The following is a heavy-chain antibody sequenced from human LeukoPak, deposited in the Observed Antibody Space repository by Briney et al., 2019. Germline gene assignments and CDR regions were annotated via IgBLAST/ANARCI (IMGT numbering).Heavy chain of an antibody. CDR3: ARDVHGDYGSGGFDP. CDR1: GGTFNNSA. CDR2: IMPLFGTA. J-gene: IGHJ5*02. D-gene: IGHD4-17*01. Sequence: GSSVKVSCKTSGGTFNNSAISWVRQAPGQGLEWLGGIMPLFGTAGYAQKFQGRVTITKDESTRTVYLELTSLTSDDTAVYYCARDVHGDYGSGGFDPWGQGTIVSVSS. V-gene: IGHV1-69*05.